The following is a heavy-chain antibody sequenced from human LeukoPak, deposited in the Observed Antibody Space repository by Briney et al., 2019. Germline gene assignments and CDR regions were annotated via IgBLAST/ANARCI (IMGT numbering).Heavy chain of an antibody. D-gene: IGHD3-22*01. V-gene: IGHV3-11*01. J-gene: IGHJ4*02. Sequence: PGGSLRLSCAASGFTFSDYYMSWIRQAPGKGLEWVSYISSSGSTIYYADSVEGRFTISRDNAKNSLYLQMNSLRAEDTAVYYCAREGITMIVDTLDYWGQGTLVTVSS. CDR2: ISSSGSTI. CDR1: GFTFSDYY. CDR3: AREGITMIVDTLDY.